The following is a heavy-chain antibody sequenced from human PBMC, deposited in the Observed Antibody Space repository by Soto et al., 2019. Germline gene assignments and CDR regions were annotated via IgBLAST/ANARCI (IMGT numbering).Heavy chain of an antibody. Sequence: SETLSLTCGFSGYSITSGFYWVWIRQPPGKGLEWIATISYRGNTYYNPSLESRISIAVDTSKNQFSLRLTSVTAADTALYYCTRGAGAPMVRFDYWGHGTLVTVSS. D-gene: IGHD5-18*01. V-gene: IGHV4-38-2*01. CDR3: TRGAGAPMVRFDY. CDR2: ISYRGNT. CDR1: GYSITSGFY. J-gene: IGHJ4*01.